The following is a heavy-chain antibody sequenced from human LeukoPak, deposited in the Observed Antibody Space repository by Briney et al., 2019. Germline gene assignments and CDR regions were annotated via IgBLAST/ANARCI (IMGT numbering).Heavy chain of an antibody. J-gene: IGHJ4*02. CDR3: ARTEIYGSGSYYPDY. D-gene: IGHD3-10*01. Sequence: GASVKVSCKASGGTFSSYAISWVRQAPGQGLEWMGRIIPILGIANYAQKFQGRVTITADKSTSTAYMELSGLRSEDTAVYYCARTEIYGSGSYYPDYWGQGTLVTVSS. V-gene: IGHV1-69*04. CDR1: GGTFSSYA. CDR2: IIPILGIA.